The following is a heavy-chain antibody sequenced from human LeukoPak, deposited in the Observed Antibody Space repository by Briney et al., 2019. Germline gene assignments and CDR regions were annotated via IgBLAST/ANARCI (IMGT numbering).Heavy chain of an antibody. CDR1: GYTFTGYY. Sequence: ASVKVSCKASGYTFTGYYMHWVRQAPGQGLEWMGWINPNSGGTNYAQKFQGRVTMTRDTSISTAYMELSRPRSDDTAVYYCARAYSSSGYTKPNLAPIFIWGQGTLVTVSS. CDR2: INPNSGGT. V-gene: IGHV1-2*02. J-gene: IGHJ4*02. CDR3: ARAYSSSGYTKPNLAPIFI. D-gene: IGHD3-22*01.